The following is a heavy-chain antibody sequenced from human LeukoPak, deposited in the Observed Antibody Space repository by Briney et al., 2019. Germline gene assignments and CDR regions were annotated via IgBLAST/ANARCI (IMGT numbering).Heavy chain of an antibody. CDR1: GFTFSSYA. V-gene: IGHV3-30*01. CDR2: ISYDGSNK. J-gene: IGHJ5*01. D-gene: IGHD6-13*01. Sequence: GGSLRLSCAASGFTFSSYAMHWVRQAPGKGLEWVAVISYDGSNKYYADSVKGRFTISRDNSKNTLYLQMNSLRAEDTAVYYCARAGPEQQFDCWGQGTLVTVSS. CDR3: ARAGPEQQFDC.